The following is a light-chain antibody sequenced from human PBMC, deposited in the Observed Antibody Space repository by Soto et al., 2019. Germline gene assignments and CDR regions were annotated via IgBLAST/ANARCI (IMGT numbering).Light chain of an antibody. CDR1: KLGDKY. CDR2: SNN. J-gene: IGLJ1*01. Sequence: SYELTQPPSVPVSPGQPASITCSGDKLGDKYACWYQQKPRQSPVLVIHSNNQRPSGVPDRLSGSKSGTSASLAISGLRSEDEADYYCAAWDDNLSTSVFGSGTKVTVL. V-gene: IGLV3-1*01. CDR3: AAWDDNLSTSV.